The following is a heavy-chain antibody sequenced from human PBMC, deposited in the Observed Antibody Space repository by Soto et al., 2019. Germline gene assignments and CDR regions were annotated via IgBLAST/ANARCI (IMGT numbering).Heavy chain of an antibody. CDR3: TSHLDSGYDRVDAFDI. V-gene: IGHV3-73*01. J-gene: IGHJ3*02. Sequence: GGSLRLSCAASGFTFSGSAMHWVRQASGKGLEWVGRTRSKANSYATAYAASVKGRFTISRDDSKNTAYLQMNSLKTEDTAVYYCTSHLDSGYDRVDAFDIWGQGTMVTVSS. CDR2: TRSKANSYAT. D-gene: IGHD5-12*01. CDR1: GFTFSGSA.